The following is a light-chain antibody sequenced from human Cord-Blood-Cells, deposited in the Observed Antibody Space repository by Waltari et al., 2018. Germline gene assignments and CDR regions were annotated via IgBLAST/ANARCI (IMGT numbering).Light chain of an antibody. CDR3: AAWDDSLNGYV. J-gene: IGLJ1*01. V-gene: IGLV1-44*01. CDR1: SSQLGSNN. Sequence: QSVLPQPPSASGTPGQRVTLSFYGSSSQLGSNNVHWSQQLPGTAPKLHIYSNNQRPSGVPDRFSGSKSGTSASLAISGLQSEDEADYYCAAWDDSLNGYVFGTGTKVTVL. CDR2: SNN.